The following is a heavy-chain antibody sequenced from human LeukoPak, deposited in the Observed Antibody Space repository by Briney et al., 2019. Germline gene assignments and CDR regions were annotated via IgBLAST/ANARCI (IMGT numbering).Heavy chain of an antibody. Sequence: GGSLRLSCAASGFTFVNYGMNWVRQSPAKGLEWVSSITGGDGDAHYADAVQGRFTISRDNSKNTLYLQMNSLRAEDTAIYYSAKDQKTGYSPFDSWGQGTLVTVSS. CDR1: GFTFVNYG. CDR3: AKDQKTGYSPFDS. V-gene: IGHV3-23*01. D-gene: IGHD5-12*01. CDR2: ITGGDGDA. J-gene: IGHJ4*02.